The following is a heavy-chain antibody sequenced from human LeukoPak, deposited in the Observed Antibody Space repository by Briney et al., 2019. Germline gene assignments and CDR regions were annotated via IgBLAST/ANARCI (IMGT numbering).Heavy chain of an antibody. CDR1: GFTFSTNA. CDR2: ISGSGSST. J-gene: IGHJ4*02. V-gene: IGHV3-23*01. CDR3: ARGGSPYDY. Sequence: GGSLRLSCAASGFTFSTNAMSWVRQTPGKGLEWLSAISGSGSSTYYADSVKGRFTISRDNSKNTLSLEMNSLRAEDTAIYYCARGGSPYDYWGQGTLVTVSS. D-gene: IGHD1-26*01.